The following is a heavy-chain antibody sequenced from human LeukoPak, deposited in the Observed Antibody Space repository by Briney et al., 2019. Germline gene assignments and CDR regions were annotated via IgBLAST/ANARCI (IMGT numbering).Heavy chain of an antibody. D-gene: IGHD1-1*01. CDR3: ARVAKERVGGVYYFDY. V-gene: IGHV3-13*01. CDR2: ISTAGDT. CDR1: GFTFSDYD. Sequence: PGGALRLSCASSGFTFSDYDMHWVRQATGKGLEWVSAISTAGDTYYTGSVKGRLTISRENAKNSLYLQMNSLRAGDTAVYYCARVAKERVGGVYYFDYWGQGTLVTVSS. J-gene: IGHJ4*02.